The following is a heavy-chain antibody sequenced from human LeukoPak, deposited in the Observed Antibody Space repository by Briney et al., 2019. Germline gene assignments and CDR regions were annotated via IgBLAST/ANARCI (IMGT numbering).Heavy chain of an antibody. CDR3: AKVPSYDILTGYYVDY. J-gene: IGHJ4*02. D-gene: IGHD3-9*01. Sequence: GGSLRLSCTASGFTFSSYWMSWVRQAPGKGLEWVANIKQDESEKFYVDSVKGRFTISRDNARNSLYLQMNSLRAEDTAVYYCAKVPSYDILTGYYVDYWGQGTLVTVSS. CDR1: GFTFSSYW. CDR2: IKQDESEK. V-gene: IGHV3-7*03.